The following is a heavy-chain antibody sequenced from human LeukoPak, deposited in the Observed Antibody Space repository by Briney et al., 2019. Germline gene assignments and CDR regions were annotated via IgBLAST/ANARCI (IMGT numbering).Heavy chain of an antibody. CDR1: GYTFTSYA. Sequence: GASVKVSCKASGYTFTSYAISWVRQAPGQGLEWMGRIIPILTIANYAQKFQGRVTITADKSTSTAYMELSSLRSEDTAVYYCARGSSGWTDAFDIWGQGTMVTVSS. J-gene: IGHJ3*02. D-gene: IGHD6-19*01. CDR3: ARGSSGWTDAFDI. V-gene: IGHV1-69*04. CDR2: IIPILTIA.